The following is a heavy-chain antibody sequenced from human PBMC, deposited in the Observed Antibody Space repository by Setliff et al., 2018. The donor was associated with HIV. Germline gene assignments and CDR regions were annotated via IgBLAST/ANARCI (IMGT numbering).Heavy chain of an antibody. CDR1: GSSISNGYY. Sequence: PSETLSLTCAVSGSSISNGYYWGWIRQPPGKGLEWIGSMYYSGSTNYNPSLKSRVTISVDTSKNQFSLKLSSVTAADTAVYYCARGIYSSGWWGDYCFDFWGQGTLVTVSS. CDR2: MYYSGST. J-gene: IGHJ4*02. D-gene: IGHD6-19*01. V-gene: IGHV4-38-2*01. CDR3: ARGIYSSGWWGDYCFDF.